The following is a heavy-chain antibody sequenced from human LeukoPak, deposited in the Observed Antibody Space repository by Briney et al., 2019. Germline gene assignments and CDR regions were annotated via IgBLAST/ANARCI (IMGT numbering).Heavy chain of an antibody. CDR1: GYTFTSYG. J-gene: IGHJ5*02. CDR2: ISAYNGNT. V-gene: IGHV1-18*01. Sequence: WASVKVSCKASGYTFTSYGISWVRQAPGQGLEWMGWISAYNGNTNYAQKLQGRVTMTTDTSTSTAYMELSSLRSEDTAVYYCARGDLWGPGNYWFDPWGQGTLVTVSS. D-gene: IGHD3-16*01. CDR3: ARGDLWGPGNYWFDP.